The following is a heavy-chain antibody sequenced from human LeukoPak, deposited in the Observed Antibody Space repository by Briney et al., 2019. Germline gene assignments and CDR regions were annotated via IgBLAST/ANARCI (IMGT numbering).Heavy chain of an antibody. Sequence: GGSLRLSCAASGFTFSSYWMSWVRQAPGKGLEWVANIKQDGSEKYYVDSVKGRFTISRDNAKNSLYLQMNSLRAEDTAVYYCARADIDPYTVVTQYHFDYWGQGTLVTVSS. V-gene: IGHV3-7*01. CDR3: ARADIDPYTVVTQYHFDY. CDR1: GFTFSSYW. J-gene: IGHJ4*02. CDR2: IKQDGSEK. D-gene: IGHD4-23*01.